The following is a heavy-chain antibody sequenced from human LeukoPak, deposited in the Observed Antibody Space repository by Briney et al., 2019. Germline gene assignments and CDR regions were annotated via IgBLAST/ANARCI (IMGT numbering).Heavy chain of an antibody. J-gene: IGHJ4*02. V-gene: IGHV3-33*01. CDR2: IWYDGSNK. CDR3: ARDLLGSVGELGY. D-gene: IGHD1-26*01. Sequence: GGSLRLSCAASGFIFSNYGMHWVRQAPGKGLEWVAVIWYDGSNKYYADSVKGRFTISRDNSKNTLYLQMNSLRAEDTAVYYCARDLLGSVGELGYWGQGTLVTVSS. CDR1: GFIFSNYG.